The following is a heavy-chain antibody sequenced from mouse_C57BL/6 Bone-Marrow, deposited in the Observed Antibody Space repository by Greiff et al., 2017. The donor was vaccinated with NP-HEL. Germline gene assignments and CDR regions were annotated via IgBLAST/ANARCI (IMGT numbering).Heavy chain of an antibody. CDR1: GYTFTDYY. V-gene: IGHV1-75*01. Sequence: VHLVESGPELVKPGASVKISCKASGYTFTDYYINWVKQRPGQGLEWIGWIFPGSGSTYYNEKFKGKATLTVDKSSSTAYMLLSSLTSEDSAVYFCARSYYGSRIDYWGQGTTLTVSS. J-gene: IGHJ2*01. CDR2: IFPGSGST. CDR3: ARSYYGSRIDY. D-gene: IGHD1-1*01.